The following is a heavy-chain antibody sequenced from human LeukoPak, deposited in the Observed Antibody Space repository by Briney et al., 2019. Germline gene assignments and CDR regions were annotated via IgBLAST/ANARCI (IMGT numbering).Heavy chain of an antibody. CDR3: ARDHYSSTSCLDI. D-gene: IGHD2-2*01. Sequence: SQTLSLTCTVSGGSISSGSYYWSWIRQPPGKGLEWIGSIYHSGSTYYNPSLKSRVTISVDTSKNQFSLKLSFVTAADTAVYYCARDHYSSTSCLDIWGQGTMVTVSS. J-gene: IGHJ3*02. CDR1: GGSISSGSYY. V-gene: IGHV4-39*07. CDR2: IYHSGST.